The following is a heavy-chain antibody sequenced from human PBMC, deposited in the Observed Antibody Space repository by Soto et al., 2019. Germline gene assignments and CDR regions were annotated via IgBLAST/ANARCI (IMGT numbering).Heavy chain of an antibody. CDR3: ARDLVNPEGYGGYCSSTSCQHYY. Sequence: EVQLVESGGGLVKPGGSLRLSCAASGFTFSSYSMNCVRQAPGKGLEWVSSLSSSSSYIYYADSVKGRFTISRDNAKNPLYLQLNSPRAEDTAVYYCARDLVNPEGYGGYCSSTSCQHYYWGQGTLVTVSA. CDR1: GFTFSSYS. D-gene: IGHD2-2*01. CDR2: LSSSSSYI. J-gene: IGHJ4*02. V-gene: IGHV3-21*01.